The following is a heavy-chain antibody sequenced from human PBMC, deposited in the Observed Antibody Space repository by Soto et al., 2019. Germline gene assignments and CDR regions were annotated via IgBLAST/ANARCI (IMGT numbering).Heavy chain of an antibody. V-gene: IGHV3-48*03. J-gene: IGHJ6*02. Sequence: GGSLRLSCAASGFTFRSYEMNWVRQAPGKGLEWVSYISSSGSTIYYADSVKGRFTISRDNAKNSLYLQMNSLRAEDTAVYYCARTTTVTHYGMDVWGQGTTVTVSS. CDR1: GFTFRSYE. D-gene: IGHD4-4*01. CDR3: ARTTTVTHYGMDV. CDR2: ISSSGSTI.